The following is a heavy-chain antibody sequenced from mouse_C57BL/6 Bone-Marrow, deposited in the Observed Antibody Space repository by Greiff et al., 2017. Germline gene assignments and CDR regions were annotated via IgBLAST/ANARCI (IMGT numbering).Heavy chain of an antibody. CDR3: AGRWLLLFAY. V-gene: IGHV1-64*01. J-gene: IGHJ3*01. Sequence: VQLQQPGAELVKPGASVKLSCKASGYTFTSYWMHWVKQRPGQGLEWIGMIHPNSGSTNYNEKFKSKATLTVDKSSSTAYMQLSSLTSEDSAVYYCAGRWLLLFAYWGQGTLVTVSA. CDR1: GYTFTSYW. D-gene: IGHD2-3*01. CDR2: IHPNSGST.